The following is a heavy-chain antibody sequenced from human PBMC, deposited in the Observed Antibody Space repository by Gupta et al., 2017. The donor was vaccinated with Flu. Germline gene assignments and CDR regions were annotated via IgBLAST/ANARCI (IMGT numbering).Heavy chain of an antibody. Sequence: QLQLQESGPGLAHPSATLSLTCAVSGGSTSSSNYKWGWIRQPPGKGLEWIGSINYSGTAYYNPSLKSRVTISLDTSMNQVSLKLSSVTAADTAVYYCARRISYGKTFDYWGQGTLVAVSS. D-gene: IGHD3-16*01. V-gene: IGHV4-39*01. CDR2: INYSGTA. CDR3: ARRISYGKTFDY. J-gene: IGHJ4*02. CDR1: GGSTSSSNYK.